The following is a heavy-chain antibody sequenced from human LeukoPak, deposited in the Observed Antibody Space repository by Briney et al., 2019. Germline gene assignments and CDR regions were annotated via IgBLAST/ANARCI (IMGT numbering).Heavy chain of an antibody. Sequence: GGSLRLSCAASDFTLSSVAMSWVRQAPGKGLEWVSTFSGSGFTIYYADSVKGRFTISRDNSKNTLYLQMNSLRAEDTAVYYCAKDSREAYYYDSSGYFWGQGTLVTVSS. CDR2: FSGSGFTI. D-gene: IGHD3-22*01. V-gene: IGHV3-23*01. CDR3: AKDSREAYYYDSSGYF. J-gene: IGHJ4*02. CDR1: DFTLSSVA.